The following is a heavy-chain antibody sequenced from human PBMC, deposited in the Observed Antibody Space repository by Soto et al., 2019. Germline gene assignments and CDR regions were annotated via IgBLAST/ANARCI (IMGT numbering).Heavy chain of an antibody. CDR1: GYTFTSYD. J-gene: IGHJ6*02. CDR3: ARESGYSYGRFYYYYYGLDV. D-gene: IGHD5-18*01. V-gene: IGHV1-8*01. CDR2: MNPNSGDT. Sequence: GASVKVSCKASGYTFTSYDINWVRQATGQGLEWMGWMNPNSGDTGYAQKFQGRVTMTRNTSISTAYMELSSLRSEDTAVYYCARESGYSYGRFYYYYYGLDVWGQGTTVTV.